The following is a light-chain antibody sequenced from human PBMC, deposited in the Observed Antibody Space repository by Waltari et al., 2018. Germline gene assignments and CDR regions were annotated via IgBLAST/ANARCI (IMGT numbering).Light chain of an antibody. CDR3: QQSYSTPYT. V-gene: IGKV1-39*01. Sequence: DIQMTQSPYSLSASVGDRAPITCRASQSISSYLNWYQQKPGKAPKLLIYAASSLQSGVPSRFSGSGSGTDFTLTISSLQPEDFATYYCQQSYSTPYTFGQGTKLEIK. J-gene: IGKJ2*01. CDR2: AAS. CDR1: QSISSY.